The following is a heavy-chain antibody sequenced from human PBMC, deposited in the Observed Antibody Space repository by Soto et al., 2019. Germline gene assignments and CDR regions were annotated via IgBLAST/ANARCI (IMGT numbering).Heavy chain of an antibody. CDR3: ARAPNPIVVVTAIRPFDY. CDR2: INHSGCT. J-gene: IGHJ4*02. V-gene: IGHV4-34*01. CDR1: GGSFSGYY. D-gene: IGHD2-21*02. Sequence: SETLSLTCAVYGGSFSGYYWSWIRQPPGKGLEWIGEINHSGCTNYNPSLKSRATISVDTSKNQLSLRLSSLTAADTAVYYCARAPNPIVVVTAIRPFDYWRRGTLVAVSS.